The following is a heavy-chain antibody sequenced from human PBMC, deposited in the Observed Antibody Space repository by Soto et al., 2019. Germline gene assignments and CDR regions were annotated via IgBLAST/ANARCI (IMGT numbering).Heavy chain of an antibody. Sequence: QVQLVESGGGVVQPGRSLRLSCAASGFTFSSYGMHWVRQAPGKGLEWVAVIWYDGSNKYYADSVKGRFTISRDNSKNTLYLQMNSLRAEDTAVYYCASDDNSSGWYGDVDYWGQGTLVTVSS. CDR1: GFTFSSYG. CDR2: IWYDGSNK. D-gene: IGHD6-19*01. J-gene: IGHJ4*02. V-gene: IGHV3-33*01. CDR3: ASDDNSSGWYGDVDY.